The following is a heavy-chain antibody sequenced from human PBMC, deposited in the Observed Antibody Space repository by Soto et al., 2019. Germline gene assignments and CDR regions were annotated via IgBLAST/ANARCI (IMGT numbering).Heavy chain of an antibody. CDR2: ISSSSSTI. J-gene: IGHJ6*03. V-gene: IGHV3-48*01. CDR3: AREGRDFYSNYVFYYYYMDV. Sequence: GGSLRLSCAASGFTFSSYSMNWVCKATGKGLEWVSYISSSSSTIYYADSVKGRFTISRDNAKNSLYLQMNSLRAEDTAVYYCAREGRDFYSNYVFYYYYMDVWGKGTTVTVSS. CDR1: GFTFSSYS. D-gene: IGHD4-4*01.